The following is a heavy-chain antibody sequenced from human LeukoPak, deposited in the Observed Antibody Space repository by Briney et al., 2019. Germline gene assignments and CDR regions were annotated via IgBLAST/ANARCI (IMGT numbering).Heavy chain of an antibody. J-gene: IGHJ4*02. D-gene: IGHD3-22*01. CDR3: ARSFPYDSGDY. Sequence: ASVKVSCKASGYTFTGYYMHWVRQAPGQGLEWMGWIDLNSGGTNYAQKFQGRVTMTRDTSINTAYMDLTRLRSDDTAGYYCARSFPYDSGDYWGQGTLVTVSS. V-gene: IGHV1-2*02. CDR1: GYTFTGYY. CDR2: IDLNSGGT.